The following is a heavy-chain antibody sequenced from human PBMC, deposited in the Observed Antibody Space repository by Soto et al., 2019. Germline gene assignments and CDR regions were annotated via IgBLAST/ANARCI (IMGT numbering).Heavy chain of an antibody. CDR1: GGSIRSYY. Sequence: QVQLQESGPGLVKPSETLSLTCTVSGGSIRSYYWSWIRQPPGKRLEWIGYIYYSGSTNYNPSLTSRVTRSGDTSKHQLSLKLSSVTPADTAVYYCATGGGRFNYGMDVWGQGTTVTVSS. V-gene: IGHV4-59*01. CDR3: ATGGGRFNYGMDV. CDR2: IYYSGST. D-gene: IGHD3-10*01. J-gene: IGHJ6*02.